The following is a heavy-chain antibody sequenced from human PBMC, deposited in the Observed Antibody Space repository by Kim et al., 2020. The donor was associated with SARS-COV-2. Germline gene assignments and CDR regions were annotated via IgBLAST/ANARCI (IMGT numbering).Heavy chain of an antibody. CDR1: GFTFSNAW. CDR3: TTDLASEGGGDLWRYYYDSSGHDGPFDY. V-gene: IGHV3-15*01. J-gene: IGHJ4*02. D-gene: IGHD3-22*01. CDR2: IKSKTDGGTT. Sequence: GGSLRLSCAASGFTFSNAWMSWVRQAPGKGLEWVGRIKSKTDGGTTDYAAPVKGRFTISRDDSKNTLYLQMNSLKTEDTAVYYCTTDLASEGGGDLWRYYYDSSGHDGPFDYWGQGTLVTVSS.